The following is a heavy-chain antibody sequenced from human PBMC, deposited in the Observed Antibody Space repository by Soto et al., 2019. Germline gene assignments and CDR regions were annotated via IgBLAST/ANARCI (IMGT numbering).Heavy chain of an antibody. CDR3: ARGYYDFWSGYLPSFDP. D-gene: IGHD3-3*01. CDR2: INHSGST. J-gene: IGHJ5*02. CDR1: GGSFSGYY. Sequence: SETLSLTCAVYGGSFSGYYWSWIRQPPGKGLEWIGEINHSGSTNYNPSLKSRVTISVDTSKNQFSLKLSSVTAADTAVYYCARGYYDFWSGYLPSFDPWGQGTLVTVSS. V-gene: IGHV4-34*01.